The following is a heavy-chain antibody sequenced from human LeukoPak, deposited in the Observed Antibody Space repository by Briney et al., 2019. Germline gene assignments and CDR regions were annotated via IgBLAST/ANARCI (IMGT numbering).Heavy chain of an antibody. CDR1: GGSISRDDYS. V-gene: IGHV4-30-2*01. Sequence: PSETLSLTCGISGGSISRDDYSWSWIRQPPGKGLEWIGYINHRGSAYYNPSLESRVTLSVDTSKNQSSVKLTSVTAADTALYYCASGGLLRWLDYWGQGILVTVSS. CDR2: INHRGSA. CDR3: ASGGLLRWLDY. D-gene: IGHD2-21*01. J-gene: IGHJ4*02.